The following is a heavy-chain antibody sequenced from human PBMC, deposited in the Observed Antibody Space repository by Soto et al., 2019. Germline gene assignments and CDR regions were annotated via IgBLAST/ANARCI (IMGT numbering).Heavy chain of an antibody. V-gene: IGHV4-4*02. CDR1: GGSISSSNW. CDR2: IYHSGST. CDR3: ARGSAAGTKSPFDY. Sequence: PSETLSLTCAVSGGSISSSNWWSWVRQPPGKGLEWIGEIYHSGSTNYNPSLKSRVTISVDKSKNQFSLKLSSVTAADTAVYYCARGSAAGTKSPFDYWGQGTLVTVSS. J-gene: IGHJ4*02. D-gene: IGHD6-13*01.